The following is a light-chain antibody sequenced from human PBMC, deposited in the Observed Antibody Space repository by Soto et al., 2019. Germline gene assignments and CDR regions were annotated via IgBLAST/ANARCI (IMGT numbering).Light chain of an antibody. Sequence: EIVLTQSPATLSLSPGERATLSCRASQSVSTYLAWYQQKPGQAPRLLIYDVSDRATGIPARFSGSGSGTNFTLTIGGLEHEDFAVYYCQHRSGWPPWTFGQGTKVQI. V-gene: IGKV3-11*01. CDR2: DVS. CDR1: QSVSTY. J-gene: IGKJ1*01. CDR3: QHRSGWPPWT.